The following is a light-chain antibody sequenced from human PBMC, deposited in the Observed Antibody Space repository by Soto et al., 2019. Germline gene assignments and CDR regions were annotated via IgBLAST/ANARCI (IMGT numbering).Light chain of an antibody. J-gene: IGKJ2*01. CDR1: QSVSSY. V-gene: IGKV3-11*01. CDR2: DAS. Sequence: EIVLTQSPATLSLSPGERATLSCRASQSVSSYLAWYQQKPGQAPRLLIYDASNRATGIPARFSGSGSGTDSPLTISTLEPEDFAVYYCQQRSNWPPKYTFGQGTKLEIK. CDR3: QQRSNWPPKYT.